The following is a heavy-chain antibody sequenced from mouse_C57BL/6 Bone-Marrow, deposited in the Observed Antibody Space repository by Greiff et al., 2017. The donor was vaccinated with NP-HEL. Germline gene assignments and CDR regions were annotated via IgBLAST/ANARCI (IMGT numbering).Heavy chain of an antibody. CDR1: GFTFSDYG. D-gene: IGHD2-3*01. CDR3: AKDGYPYYYAMDY. Sequence: EVQLVESGGGLVKPGGSLKLSCAASGFTFSDYGMHWVRQAPEKGLEWVAYSSSGSSTIYYADTVKGRFTISRDNAKNTLYLQLTSLRSEDTAMYYCAKDGYPYYYAMDYWGQGTSVTVSS. CDR2: SSSGSSTI. J-gene: IGHJ4*01. V-gene: IGHV5-17*01.